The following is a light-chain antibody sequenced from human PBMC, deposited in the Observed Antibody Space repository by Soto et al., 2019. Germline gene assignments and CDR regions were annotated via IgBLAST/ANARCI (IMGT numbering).Light chain of an antibody. J-gene: IGKJ1*01. CDR1: QGISTY. V-gene: IGKV1-39*01. CDR3: QQSYTTTWA. Sequence: DMQTVQAASSLYASVGDRVTIACRASQGISTYLNWYQQKPGKAPKLLIYAASSLQSGVPSRFSGSGSETDFTLTISSLQPEDFATYSCQQSYTTTWAFGQGTKVDI. CDR2: AAS.